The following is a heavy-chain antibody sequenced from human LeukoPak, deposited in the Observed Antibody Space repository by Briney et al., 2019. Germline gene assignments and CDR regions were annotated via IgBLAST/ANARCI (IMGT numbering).Heavy chain of an antibody. CDR2: IYTSEST. Sequence: IPSETLSLTCTVSGGSISSGSYYWSWIRQPAGKGLEWIGRIYTSESTNYNPSLKSRVTISVDTSKNQFSLKLSSVTAADTAVYYCARAYNGPHGFDYWGQGTLVTVSS. V-gene: IGHV4-61*02. CDR1: GGSISSGSYY. CDR3: ARAYNGPHGFDY. J-gene: IGHJ4*02. D-gene: IGHD5-24*01.